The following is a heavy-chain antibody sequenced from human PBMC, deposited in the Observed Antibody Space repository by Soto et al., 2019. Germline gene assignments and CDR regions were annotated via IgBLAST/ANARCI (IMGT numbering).Heavy chain of an antibody. CDR1: GGSLSSGNYY. D-gene: IGHD2-15*01. CDR3: ATMGPSATGLYSWDY. Sequence: QVQLQESGPGLVKPSQTLSLTCSVSGGSLSSGNYYWSWIRQPPGKGLEWIGFISYSGSTYYNASLKRRVTISVATSKNQFSQNRNSVTAADTAVYYCATMGPSATGLYSWDYGGQGTLVTVSS. CDR2: ISYSGST. J-gene: IGHJ4*02. V-gene: IGHV4-30-4*01.